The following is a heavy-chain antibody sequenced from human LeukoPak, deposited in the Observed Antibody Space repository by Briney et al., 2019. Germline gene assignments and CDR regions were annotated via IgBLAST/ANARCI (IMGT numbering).Heavy chain of an antibody. J-gene: IGHJ6*02. CDR1: GGSFSGYY. V-gene: IGHV4-34*01. CDR2: INHSGST. CDR3: ARGGERFVVVPAAIRKDYYYYGMDV. D-gene: IGHD2-2*01. Sequence: SETLSLTCAVYGGSFSGYYWSWIRQPPGKGLEWIGEINHSGSTNYNPSLKSRVTISVDTSKNQFSLTLSSVTAADTAVYYCARGGERFVVVPAAIRKDYYYYGMDVWGQGTTVTVSS.